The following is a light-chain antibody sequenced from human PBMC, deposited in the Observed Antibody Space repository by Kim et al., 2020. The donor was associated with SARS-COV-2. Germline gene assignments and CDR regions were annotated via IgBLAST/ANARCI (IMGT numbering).Light chain of an antibody. Sequence: SVALGQTARITCEGNNIGSKNVYWYQQKPGQAPVLVIYRDNIRPSGIPEWFSGSNSGSTATLTFSRAQAGDEADYYCQVWDSNTVIFGGGTQLTVL. CDR1: NIGSKN. CDR2: RDN. CDR3: QVWDSNTVI. J-gene: IGLJ2*01. V-gene: IGLV3-9*01.